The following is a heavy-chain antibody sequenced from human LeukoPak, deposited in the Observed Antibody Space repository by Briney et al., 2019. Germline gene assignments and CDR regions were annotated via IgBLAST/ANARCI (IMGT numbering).Heavy chain of an antibody. CDR2: IRFDGSAT. J-gene: IGHJ4*02. Sequence: GGSLTLSCAAYGFLFSSYGIHWVRQAPGKGLEWVAFIRFDGSATYYEESVKGRFSVYRDNSKFTAYLQVKSLRAEDTAVYCCSKESNYDSSGYFNWGRGTLVTVS. CDR1: GFLFSSYG. CDR3: SKESNYDSSGYFN. V-gene: IGHV3-30*02. D-gene: IGHD3-22*01.